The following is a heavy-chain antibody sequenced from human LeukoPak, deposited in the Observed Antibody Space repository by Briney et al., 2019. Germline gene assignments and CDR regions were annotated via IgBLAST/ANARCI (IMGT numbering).Heavy chain of an antibody. CDR1: GYTFSDYY. CDR2: INPKSGDT. D-gene: IGHD3-10*01. J-gene: IGHJ4*02. Sequence: ASVKVSCKASGYTFSDYYMHWVRQAPGQGLEWMGWINPKSGDTKYAQKFQARGTMTRDTSITTTYIEVSRLSSDDTAVYYCARKNPAQLDYWGKGTLVTVSS. V-gene: IGHV1-2*02. CDR3: ARKNPAQLDY.